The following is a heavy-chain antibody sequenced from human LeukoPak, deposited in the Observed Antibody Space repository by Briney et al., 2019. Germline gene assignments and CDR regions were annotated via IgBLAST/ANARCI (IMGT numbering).Heavy chain of an antibody. V-gene: IGHV3-30*09. CDR1: GFTFSSYA. J-gene: IGHJ3*02. CDR3: ARSFRVYSLPDAFDI. Sequence: GRSLRLSCAASGFTFSSYAMHWVRQAPGKGLEWVAVISYDGSNKYYADSVKGRFAISRDNSNNTLYLQMNSLRAEDTAVYYCARSFRVYSLPDAFDIWGQGAMVTVSS. D-gene: IGHD2-21*01. CDR2: ISYDGSNK.